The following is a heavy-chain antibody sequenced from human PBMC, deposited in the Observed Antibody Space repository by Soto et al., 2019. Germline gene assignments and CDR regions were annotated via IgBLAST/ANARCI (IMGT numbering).Heavy chain of an antibody. CDR2: IKSKTDGGTT. CDR3: TTDPIIWFGERGGY. D-gene: IGHD3-10*01. V-gene: IGHV3-15*01. J-gene: IGHJ4*02. Sequence: EVQLVESGGGLVKPGGSLRLSCAASGFTFSNAWMSWVRQAPGKGLEWVGRIKSKTDGGTTDYAAPVKGRFTISRDDSKNTLYLQMNSLKTEDTAVYYCTTDPIIWFGERGGYWGQGTLVTVSS. CDR1: GFTFSNAW.